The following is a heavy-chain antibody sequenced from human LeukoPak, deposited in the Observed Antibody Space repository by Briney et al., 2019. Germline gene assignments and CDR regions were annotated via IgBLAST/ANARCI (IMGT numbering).Heavy chain of an antibody. D-gene: IGHD1-26*01. J-gene: IGHJ4*02. V-gene: IGHV4-31*03. CDR3: AGAKEGGSYYFFDY. CDR1: GGSISSGGYY. Sequence: PSETLSLTCTVSGGSISSGGYYWSWIRQHPGKGLEWIGYIYYSGSTYYNPSLKSRVTMSVDTSKNQFSLKLNSVTAADTAVYYCAGAKEGGSYYFFDYWGQGTLVTVSS. CDR2: IYYSGST.